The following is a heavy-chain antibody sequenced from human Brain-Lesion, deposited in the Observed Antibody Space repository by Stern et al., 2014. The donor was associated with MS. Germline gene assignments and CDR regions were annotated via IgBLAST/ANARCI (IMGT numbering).Heavy chain of an antibody. J-gene: IGHJ4*02. CDR1: GGSISSSSYY. V-gene: IGHV4-39*01. Sequence: QVQLQESGPGLVKPSETLSLTCTVSGGSISSSSYYWGWIRQPPGKGLEWIGRIYYRGSTYYNPSLKSRVPISMDTSKNQFSLRLSSVTAADTAVYFCAKLWLGELPESPFDYWDQGTLVTVSS. CDR2: IYYRGST. CDR3: AKLWLGELPESPFDY. D-gene: IGHD3-10*01.